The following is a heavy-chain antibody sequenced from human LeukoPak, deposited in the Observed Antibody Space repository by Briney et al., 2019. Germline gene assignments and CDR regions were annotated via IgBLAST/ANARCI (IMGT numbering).Heavy chain of an antibody. CDR3: ARRYYYDSSGYYYRAIWFDP. Sequence: SETLSLTCAVYGGSFSGYYWSWIRQPPGKGLEWIGEINHSGSTNYNPSLKSRVTISVDTSKNQFSLKLSSVTAADTAVYYCARRYYYDSSGYYYRAIWFDPWGQGTLVTVSS. J-gene: IGHJ5*02. CDR1: GGSFSGYY. V-gene: IGHV4-34*01. CDR2: INHSGST. D-gene: IGHD3-22*01.